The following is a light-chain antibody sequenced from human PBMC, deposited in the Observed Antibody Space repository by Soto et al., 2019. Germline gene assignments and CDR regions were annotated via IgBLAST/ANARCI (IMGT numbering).Light chain of an antibody. V-gene: IGLV2-14*03. Sequence: QSVLTQPASVSGSPGQSITISCTGTGSDFGGYNYVSWYQQHPGKAPKLMIYDVTNRPSGVSNRFSGSKSGNTASLTISGLQAEDEAAYYCSLYTLSSRVFGTVTKVTVL. J-gene: IGLJ1*01. CDR2: DVT. CDR1: GSDFGGYNY. CDR3: SLYTLSSRV.